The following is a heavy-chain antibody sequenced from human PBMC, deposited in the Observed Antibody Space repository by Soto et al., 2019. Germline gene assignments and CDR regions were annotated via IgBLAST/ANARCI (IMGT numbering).Heavy chain of an antibody. CDR1: GGSISSSSYY. CDR2: IYYSGST. D-gene: IGHD4-4*01. V-gene: IGHV4-39*07. CDR3: SRVWIPGAVTGGWFDP. J-gene: IGHJ5*02. Sequence: SETLSLTCTVSGGSISSSSYYWGWIRQPPGKGLEWIGSIYYSGSTYYNPSLKSRVTISVDTSKNQFSLKLSSVTAADTAVYYCSRVWIPGAVTGGWFDPWGQGTLVTVSS.